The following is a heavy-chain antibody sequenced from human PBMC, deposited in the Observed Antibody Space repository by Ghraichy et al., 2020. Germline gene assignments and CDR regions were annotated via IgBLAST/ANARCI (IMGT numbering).Heavy chain of an antibody. CDR1: GFTFSSYA. CDR3: ALSGGPFDS. D-gene: IGHD2-8*02. V-gene: IGHV3-23*01. J-gene: IGHJ4*02. Sequence: LSLTCAASGFTFSSYAMTWVRQAPGKGLEWVSVISGSRGITYYADSVKDRFTISRDNSKNTLYLQMNSLRAEDTAIYYCALSGGPFDSWGQGTLVTVSS. CDR2: ISGSRGIT.